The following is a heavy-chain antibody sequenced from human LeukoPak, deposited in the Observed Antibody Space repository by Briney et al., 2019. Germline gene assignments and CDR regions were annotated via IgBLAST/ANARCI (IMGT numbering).Heavy chain of an antibody. CDR2: IYYSGST. J-gene: IGHJ4*02. D-gene: IGHD6-19*01. V-gene: IGHV4-39*07. CDR3: ARLTVGGSGWYVDY. Sequence: SETLSLTCTVSGGSISSSSYYWGWIRQPPGKGLEWIGSIYYSGSTYYNPSLKSRVTISVDTSKNQFSLKLSSVTVADTAVYYCARLTVGGSGWYVDYWGQGTLVTVSS. CDR1: GGSISSSSYY.